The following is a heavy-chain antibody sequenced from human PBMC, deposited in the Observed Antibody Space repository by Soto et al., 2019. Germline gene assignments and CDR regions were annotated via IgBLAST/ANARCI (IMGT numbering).Heavy chain of an antibody. V-gene: IGHV3-11*05. CDR2: ISSSSSYT. CDR3: TRHVHDAFDI. Sequence: QVQLVESGGGLVKPGGSLRLSCAASGFTFSDYYMSWIRQAPGKGLEWVSYISSSSSYTNYADSVKGRFTISRDNAKNSMYLQMNSLRAEDTAVYYCTRHVHDAFDIWGQGTMVTVSS. J-gene: IGHJ3*02. D-gene: IGHD3-10*02. CDR1: GFTFSDYY.